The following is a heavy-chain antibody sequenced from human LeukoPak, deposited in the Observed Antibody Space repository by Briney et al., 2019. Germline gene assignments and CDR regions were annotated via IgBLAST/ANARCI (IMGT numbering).Heavy chain of an antibody. CDR2: ISYDGSNK. CDR1: GFTFSSYA. Sequence: AGGSLRLSCAASGFTFSSYAMHWVRQAPGKGLEWVAAISYDGSNKYYADSVKGRFTISRDNSKNTLYLQMNSLRAEDTAVYYCARDGSSWYSEGGENWFDPWGQGTLVTVSS. V-gene: IGHV3-30*04. CDR3: ARDGSSWYSEGGENWFDP. D-gene: IGHD6-13*01. J-gene: IGHJ5*02.